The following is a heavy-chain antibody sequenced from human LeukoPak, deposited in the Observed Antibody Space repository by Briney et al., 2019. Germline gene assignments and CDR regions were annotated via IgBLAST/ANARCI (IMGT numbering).Heavy chain of an antibody. D-gene: IGHD1-26*01. Sequence: GASVKVSCKASGYTFTNYYMHWVRQAPGQGLEWMGWINPNSCGTKYVQKFQGRVTMTRDTSISTAYMDLSRLRSDDTAGYYCARVRGSYYNRQLGYMDVWGKGTTVTVSS. CDR3: ARVRGSYYNRQLGYMDV. V-gene: IGHV1-2*02. J-gene: IGHJ6*03. CDR1: GYTFTNYY. CDR2: INPNSCGT.